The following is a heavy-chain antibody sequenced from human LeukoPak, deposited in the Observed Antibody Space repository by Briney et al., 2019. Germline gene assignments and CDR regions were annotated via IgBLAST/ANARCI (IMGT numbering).Heavy chain of an antibody. J-gene: IGHJ4*02. CDR1: GLTFSSYA. CDR3: AKLRGHLWFGELLL. Sequence: GGSLRLSCAASGLTFSSYAMSWVRQAPGKGLEWVSAISGSGGSTYYADSVKGRFTISRDNSKNTLYLQMNSLRAEDTAVYYCAKLRGHLWFGELLLWGQGTLVTVSS. CDR2: ISGSGGST. V-gene: IGHV3-23*01. D-gene: IGHD3-10*01.